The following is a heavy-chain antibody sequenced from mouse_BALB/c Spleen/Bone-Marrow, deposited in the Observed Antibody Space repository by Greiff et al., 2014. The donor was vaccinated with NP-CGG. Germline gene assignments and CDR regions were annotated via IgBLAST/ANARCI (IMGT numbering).Heavy chain of an antibody. Sequence: VKLVESGPGLVAPSQSLSITCTVSGFSLTSYDISWIRQPPGKGLEWLGVIWTGGGTNYNSAFMSKLGITKDNSKSQVFLKMNSLQTGDTAIYYCVRGYYYGSSPFDYWGQGTPLTVSS. CDR3: VRGYYYGSSPFDY. D-gene: IGHD1-1*01. J-gene: IGHJ2*01. CDR1: GFSLTSYD. V-gene: IGHV2-9-2*01. CDR2: IWTGGGT.